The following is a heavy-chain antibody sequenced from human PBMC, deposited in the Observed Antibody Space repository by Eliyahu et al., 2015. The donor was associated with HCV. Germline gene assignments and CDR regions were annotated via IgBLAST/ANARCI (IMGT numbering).Heavy chain of an antibody. D-gene: IGHD6-19*01. CDR1: GFXFSKYW. J-gene: IGHJ4*02. CDR3: AREGGSGSGWYDY. Sequence: EVQLVESGGGLVQPGGSLRLSCAASGFXFSKYWLSWVRXAPGKGLEWVANIKQDGSEKYYVDSVKGRFTISRDNAKKSLYLQMNSLRAEDTAVYYCAREGGSGSGWYDYWGQGTLVTVSS. CDR2: IKQDGSEK. V-gene: IGHV3-7*01.